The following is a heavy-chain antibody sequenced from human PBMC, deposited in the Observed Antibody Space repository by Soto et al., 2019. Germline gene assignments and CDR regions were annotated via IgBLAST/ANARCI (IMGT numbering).Heavy chain of an antibody. D-gene: IGHD2-15*01. Sequence: SETLSLTCTVSGASVSTKSWNWIRQPPGKGLEWIGYVYYSGTTNYNPSLKSRVTISIDTSKNQVSLNLTSVTAADTAVYFCARALSSTPYLDLWGQGIRVTVSS. J-gene: IGHJ5*02. CDR2: VYYSGTT. CDR3: ARALSSTPYLDL. CDR1: GASVSTKS. V-gene: IGHV4-59*02.